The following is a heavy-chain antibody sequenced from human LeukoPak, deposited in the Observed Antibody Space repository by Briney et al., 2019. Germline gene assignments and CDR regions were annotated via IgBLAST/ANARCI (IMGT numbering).Heavy chain of an antibody. CDR1: GLTFSSYA. V-gene: IGHV3-64*01. CDR3: ARVGGSSSWYDY. CDR2: ISSNGGST. Sequence: GGSLRLSCAASGLTFSSYAMHWVRQAPGKGLEYVSAISSNGGSTYYANSVKGRFTISRDNSKNTLYLQMGSLRAEDMAVYYCARVGGSSSWYDYWGQGTLVTVSS. J-gene: IGHJ4*02. D-gene: IGHD6-13*01.